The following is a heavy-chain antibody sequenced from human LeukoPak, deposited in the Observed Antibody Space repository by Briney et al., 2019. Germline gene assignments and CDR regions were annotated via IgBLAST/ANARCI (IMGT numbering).Heavy chain of an antibody. CDR3: ARDRSPAWFYS. V-gene: IGHV4-59*01. Sequence: SETLSLTCTVSGAPISINYWSWIRQPPGKGLEWIGYIYYNGRTNYNPSLKSRVSISLDAPKTQFSLKLSSVTAADTAVYYCARDRSPAWFYSWGQGTLVTVSS. CDR1: GAPISINY. J-gene: IGHJ5*01. D-gene: IGHD2-2*01. CDR2: IYYNGRT.